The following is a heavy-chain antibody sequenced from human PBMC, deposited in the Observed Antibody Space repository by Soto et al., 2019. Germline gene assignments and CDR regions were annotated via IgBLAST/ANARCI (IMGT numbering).Heavy chain of an antibody. CDR2: IYSGGST. D-gene: IGHD5-18*01. CDR1: GFTVSSNY. V-gene: IGHV3-53*01. Sequence: GGSLRLSCAASGFTVSSNYMSWVRQAPGKGLEWVSVIYSGGSTYYADSAKGRFTISRDNSKNTLYLQMNSLRAEDTAVYYCARDHVDTAMVRDGAFDIWGQGTMVTVSS. J-gene: IGHJ3*02. CDR3: ARDHVDTAMVRDGAFDI.